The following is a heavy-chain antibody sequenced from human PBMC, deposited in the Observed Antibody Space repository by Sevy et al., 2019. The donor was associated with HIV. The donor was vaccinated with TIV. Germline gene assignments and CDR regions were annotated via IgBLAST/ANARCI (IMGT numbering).Heavy chain of an antibody. CDR3: ARDGSGTSAFDI. Sequence: GGSLRLSCVASEFIFSSHAVSWVRQAPGKGLEWVSAISGDGENTHYADSVRGRFTISRDNFKNTLYLQMNSLRAEDTALYYCARDGSGTSAFDIWGPGTMVTVSS. CDR2: ISGDGENT. D-gene: IGHD1-26*01. J-gene: IGHJ3*02. CDR1: EFIFSSHA. V-gene: IGHV3-23*01.